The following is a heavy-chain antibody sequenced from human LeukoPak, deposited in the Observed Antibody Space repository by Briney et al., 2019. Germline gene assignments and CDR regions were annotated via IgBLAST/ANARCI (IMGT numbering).Heavy chain of an antibody. CDR2: ISGSGAST. V-gene: IGHV3-23*01. J-gene: IGHJ5*02. CDR1: GFTFSSYA. Sequence: GGSLRLFCAASGFTFSSYALSWVRQAPGKGLEWVSAISGSGASTYYADSVEGRFTISRDNSKNTLYLQIAGLRAEDTAVYYCAKDHHGDQNWFDPWGQGTLVTVSS. CDR3: AKDHHGDQNWFDP. D-gene: IGHD2-21*02.